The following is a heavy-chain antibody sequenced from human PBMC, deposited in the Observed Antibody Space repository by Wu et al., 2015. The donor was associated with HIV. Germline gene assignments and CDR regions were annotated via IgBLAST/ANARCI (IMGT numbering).Heavy chain of an antibody. CDR1: GYIFNGYY. D-gene: IGHD3-10*01. J-gene: IGHJ4*02. CDR3: ARGKPYYYGSGIGYFDY. V-gene: IGHV1-2*02. CDR2: INPNSGGT. Sequence: QVQLVQSGAEVKKPGASVKVSCKASGYIFNGYYMHWVRQAPGQGPEWMGWINPNSGGTNYAQKFQGRVTMTRDTSISTAYMEVSRLRSDDTAVYYCARGKPYYYGSGIGYFDYWGQGTLVTVSS.